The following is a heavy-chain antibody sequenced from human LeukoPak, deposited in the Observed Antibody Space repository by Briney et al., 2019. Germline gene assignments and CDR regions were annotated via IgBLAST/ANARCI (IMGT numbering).Heavy chain of an antibody. CDR3: ARDRPKDDAFDI. J-gene: IGHJ3*02. CDR2: ISGYNDNP. CDR1: GYTSTDYG. V-gene: IGHV1-18*01. Sequence: ASVKVSCKASGYTSTDYGVSWLRQAPGQGLEWMGWISGYNDNPNYIQRLQGRVTMTTDTSTSTAYLELRSLTSDDTAVYCCARDRPKDDAFDIWGQGTLVIVSS.